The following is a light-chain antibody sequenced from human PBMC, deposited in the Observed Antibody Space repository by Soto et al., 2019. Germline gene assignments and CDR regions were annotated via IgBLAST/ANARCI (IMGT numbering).Light chain of an antibody. J-gene: IGLJ1*01. CDR1: SSNIGNNA. Sequence: QSVLTQPPSVSEAPRQRVTISCSGSSSNIGNNAVNWYQQLPGKAPKLLIYYEDLLPSGVSDRFSGSKSGTSASLAISGLQSEDEADYYCAAWDDSLNGPGVFGTGTKLTVL. V-gene: IGLV1-36*01. CDR3: AAWDDSLNGPGV. CDR2: YED.